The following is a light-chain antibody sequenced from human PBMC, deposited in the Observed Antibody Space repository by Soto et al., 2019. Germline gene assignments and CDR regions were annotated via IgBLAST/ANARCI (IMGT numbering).Light chain of an antibody. CDR1: QSVSRR. CDR2: AAS. CDR3: HHYKMYSPWT. J-gene: IGKJ5*01. V-gene: IGKV1-5*01. Sequence: DIQMTQSPSTVSASVGDRITITCRASQSVSRRLAWYQQKPGKAPKLLIFAASSLQSGVPSRFSGSGSGTEFTLTISSLQPDDFATYYCHHYKMYSPWTFGQGTRPEIK.